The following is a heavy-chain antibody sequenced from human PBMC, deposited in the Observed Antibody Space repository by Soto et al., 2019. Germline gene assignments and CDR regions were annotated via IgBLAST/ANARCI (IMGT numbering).Heavy chain of an antibody. CDR1: GLIVSTNY. Sequence: EVQLVETGGGLIQPGGSLRLSCAASGLIVSTNYMNWVRQAPGKGLEWVSVLYSGGSTHYAGSVKGRFIISRDNSKNTLYLQMNSVRAEDTAVYYCARDRPGDEGDAFDIWGHWTRVTVSS. V-gene: IGHV3-53*02. CDR3: ARDRPGDEGDAFDI. D-gene: IGHD3-10*01. J-gene: IGHJ3*02. CDR2: LYSGGST.